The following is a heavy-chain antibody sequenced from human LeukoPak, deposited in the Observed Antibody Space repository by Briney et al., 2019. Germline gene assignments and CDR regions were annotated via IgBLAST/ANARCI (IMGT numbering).Heavy chain of an antibody. CDR3: AAATTGTTFFDY. CDR2: INSDSGAT. D-gene: IGHD1-1*01. V-gene: IGHV1-2*02. Sequence: GASVKVSCKASGYTFSGYYMFWVRQAPGQGLEWMGWINSDSGATNYAQKFQGRVTMTRDTSNSTAYMELSSLRSDDTGVYYCAAATTGTTFFDYWGQGTLVTVSS. J-gene: IGHJ4*02. CDR1: GYTFSGYY.